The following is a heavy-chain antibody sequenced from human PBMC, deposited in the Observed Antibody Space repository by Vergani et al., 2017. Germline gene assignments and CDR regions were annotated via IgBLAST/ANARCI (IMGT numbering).Heavy chain of an antibody. J-gene: IGHJ4*02. CDR3: ARRSGIVYDIFSGTQYFFDF. D-gene: IGHD3-9*01. V-gene: IGHV4-39*07. CDR1: NDSVSNTFYY. CDR2: IYYSGST. Sequence: QVQLQESGPGLVKPSETLSLTCTVSNDSVSNTFYYWGWIRQTPGKGLEWIGSIYYSGSTNYNPSLKSRVTISVDTSKNQFSLKLSSVNAADTAVSYCARRSGIVYDIFSGTQYFFDFWGQGTLVTVSS.